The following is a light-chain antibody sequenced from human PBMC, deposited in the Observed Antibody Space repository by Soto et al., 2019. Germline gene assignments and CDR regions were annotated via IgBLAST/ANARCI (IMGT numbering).Light chain of an antibody. J-gene: IGLJ2*01. CDR3: VLFMGSGTWV. CDR2: NTN. Sequence: QTVVTQEPSFSVSPGGTVTLTCGLSSGSVSTSYYPGWYQQTPGQAPRTLIYNTNTRSSGVPDRFSGSILGTKAALTITGAQADDESDYYCVLFMGSGTWVFGGGPTLTVL. V-gene: IGLV8-61*01. CDR1: SGSVSTSYY.